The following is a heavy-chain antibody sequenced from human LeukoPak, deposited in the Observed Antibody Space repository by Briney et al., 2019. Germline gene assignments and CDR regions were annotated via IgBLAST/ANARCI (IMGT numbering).Heavy chain of an antibody. CDR3: ARGPCPAVYCSSTSCYRWGTGPNWFDP. V-gene: IGHV1-8*01. D-gene: IGHD2-2*01. CDR1: GYTFTSYD. CDR2: MNPNSGNT. Sequence: ASVKVSCKASGYTFTSYDINWVRQATGQGLEWMGWMNPNSGNTGYAQKLQGRVTMTRNTSISTAYMELSSLRSGDTAVYYCARGPCPAVYCSSTSCYRWGTGPNWFDPWGQGTLVTVSS. J-gene: IGHJ5*02.